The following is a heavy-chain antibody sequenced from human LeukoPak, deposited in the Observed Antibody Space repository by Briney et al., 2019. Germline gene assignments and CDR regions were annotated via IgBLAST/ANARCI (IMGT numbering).Heavy chain of an antibody. D-gene: IGHD2-2*02. V-gene: IGHV1-69*05. CDR3: ARVIDYCSSTSCYNYFDY. Sequence: SVKVSCKASGGTFSSYAISWVRQAPGQGLEWMGRIIPIFGTANYAQKFQGRVTITTDESTSTAYMELSSLRSEDTAVYYCARVIDYCSSTSCYNYFDYWGQGTLVTVSS. J-gene: IGHJ4*02. CDR1: GGTFSSYA. CDR2: IIPIFGTA.